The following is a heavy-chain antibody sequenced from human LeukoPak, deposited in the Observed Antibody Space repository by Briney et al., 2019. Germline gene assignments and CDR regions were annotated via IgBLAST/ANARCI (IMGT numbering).Heavy chain of an antibody. CDR3: AKDIMVRGVIPVYYFDY. CDR1: GFTFSSYA. V-gene: IGHV3-23*01. CDR2: ISGSGGST. D-gene: IGHD3-10*01. J-gene: IGHJ4*02. Sequence: GGSLRLSCAVSGFTFSSYAMSWVRQAPGKGLEWVSAISGSGGSTYYADSVKGRFTISRDNSKNTLYLQMNSLRAEDTAVYYCAKDIMVRGVIPVYYFDYWGQGTLVTVSS.